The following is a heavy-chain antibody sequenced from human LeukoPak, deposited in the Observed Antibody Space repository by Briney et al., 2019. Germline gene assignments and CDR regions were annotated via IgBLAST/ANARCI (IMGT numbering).Heavy chain of an antibody. Sequence: RASVKVSCKASGYTFTGYYLHWLRQAPGQGLEWMGWINPHSGDTNYAQKFQGRVTMTRDTSINTAYMELTRLRSDDTAVYYCARTATSSSWYPLFDYWGQGTLVTVSS. CDR1: GYTFTGYY. D-gene: IGHD6-13*01. CDR3: ARTATSSSWYPLFDY. CDR2: INPHSGDT. J-gene: IGHJ4*02. V-gene: IGHV1-2*02.